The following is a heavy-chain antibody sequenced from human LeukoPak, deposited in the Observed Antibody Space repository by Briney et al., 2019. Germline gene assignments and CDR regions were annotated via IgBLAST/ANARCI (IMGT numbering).Heavy chain of an antibody. J-gene: IGHJ4*02. CDR3: AGTASLEWLPDDY. V-gene: IGHV1-2*02. Sequence: ASVKVSCKASGYTFTGYYMHWVRQAPGQGLEWMGWINPNSGGTNYAQKFQGRVTMTRDTSISTAYMELSRLRSDDTAVYYCAGTASLEWLPDDYWGQGTLVTVSS. CDR2: INPNSGGT. CDR1: GYTFTGYY. D-gene: IGHD3-3*01.